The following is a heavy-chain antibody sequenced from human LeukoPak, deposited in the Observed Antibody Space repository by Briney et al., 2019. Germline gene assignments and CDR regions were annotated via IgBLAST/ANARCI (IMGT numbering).Heavy chain of an antibody. CDR3: AKCGWRSFLIVD. Sequence: GGSLRLSCAASGFTFSSYEMNWVRQAPGKGLEWVSLISWDGGSTYYADSVKGRFTIARDNSKNSLYLQMNSLRAEDTALYYCAKCGWRSFLIVDWGQGTLVTVSS. J-gene: IGHJ4*02. D-gene: IGHD6-19*01. CDR2: ISWDGGST. V-gene: IGHV3-43D*03. CDR1: GFTFSSYE.